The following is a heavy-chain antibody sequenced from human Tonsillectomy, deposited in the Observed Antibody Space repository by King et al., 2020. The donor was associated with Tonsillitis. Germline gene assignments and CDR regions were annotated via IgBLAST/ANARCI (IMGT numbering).Heavy chain of an antibody. CDR2: INHSGST. CDR3: ARGEAAAGSYYYYYYMDV. V-gene: IGHV4-34*01. D-gene: IGHD6-13*01. J-gene: IGHJ6*03. Sequence: HVQLQQWGAGLLKPSETLSLTCAVYGGSFSGYYWSWIRQPPGKGLEWIGEINHSGSTNYNPSLKSRVTISADTSKNQFSLKLSSVTAADTAVYYCARGEAAAGSYYYYYYMDVWGKGTTVTVSS. CDR1: GGSFSGYY.